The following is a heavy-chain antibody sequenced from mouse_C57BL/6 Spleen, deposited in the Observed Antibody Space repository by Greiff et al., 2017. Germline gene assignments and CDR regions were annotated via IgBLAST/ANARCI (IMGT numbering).Heavy chain of an antibody. CDR2: INPGSGGT. V-gene: IGHV1-54*01. Sequence: QVQLQQSGAELVRPGTSVKVSCTASGYAFTNYLIEWVKQRPGQGLEWIGVINPGSGGTKYNEKFKGKATLTADTSSGTAYLRLSSLTSEDAAVYFCARGSTGYYFDYWGQGTTLTVSS. CDR3: ARGSTGYYFDY. J-gene: IGHJ2*01. CDR1: GYAFTNYL. D-gene: IGHD4-1*01.